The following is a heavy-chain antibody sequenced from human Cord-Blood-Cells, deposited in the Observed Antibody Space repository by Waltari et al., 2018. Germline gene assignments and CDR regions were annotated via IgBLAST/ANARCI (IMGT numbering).Heavy chain of an antibody. V-gene: IGHV4-34*01. J-gene: IGHJ4*02. CDR2: INHSGST. CDR1: GGSFSGYY. D-gene: IGHD6-6*01. CDR3: ARGRVDSSSSFDY. Sequence: QVQLQQWGAGLLKPSETLSLTCAVYGGSFSGYYWRWISQPPGKGVEWIGEINHSGSTNYNPSLKSRVTISVDTSKNQFSLKLSSVTAADTAVYYCARGRVDSSSSFDYWGQGTLVTVSS.